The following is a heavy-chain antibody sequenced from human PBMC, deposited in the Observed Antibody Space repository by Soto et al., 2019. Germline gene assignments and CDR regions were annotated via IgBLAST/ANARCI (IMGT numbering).Heavy chain of an antibody. CDR2: INPSGGTT. CDR1: GYTFSSYY. D-gene: IGHD4-17*01. Sequence: QVQLVQSGAEVKKPGASVKVACKASGYTFSSYYLHWVRQAPGQGLEWMGIINPSGGTTTYAQNFGDRINVTGDRATNTGSLELSSLRSEDTAVYFCTRDRAYGDYTLAYWGQGTLVSVSA. CDR3: TRDRAYGDYTLAY. J-gene: IGHJ4*02. V-gene: IGHV1-46*01.